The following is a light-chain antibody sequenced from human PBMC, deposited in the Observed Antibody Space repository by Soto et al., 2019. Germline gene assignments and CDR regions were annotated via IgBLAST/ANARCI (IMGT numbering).Light chain of an antibody. CDR1: TSNIGNND. J-gene: IGLJ2*01. V-gene: IGLV1-36*01. CDR3: AAWDDSLNGVV. CDR2: YDD. Sequence: QSVLTQPPSVSEAPRQRVTMSCSGRTSNIGNNDVNWYQQLPGKAPKLLIYYDDLLPSGVSDRFSGSKSGTSASLAISGLQPEDEADYYCAAWDDSLNGVVFGGGTKLTVL.